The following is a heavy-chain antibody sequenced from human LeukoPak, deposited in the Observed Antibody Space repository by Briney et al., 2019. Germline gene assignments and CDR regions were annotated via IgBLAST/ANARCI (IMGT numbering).Heavy chain of an antibody. J-gene: IGHJ4*02. CDR2: ISGNSIST. V-gene: IGHV3-23*01. CDR1: GFTFSSYA. Sequence: PGGSLRLSCAASGFTFSSYAMSWVRQAPGKGLEWVSVISGNSISTYYADSVKGRFTISRDNSKNTLYLQMNSLRAEDTAVYYCAKDPLPTKTTTVVTPRYFDYWGQGTLVTVSS. D-gene: IGHD4-23*01. CDR3: AKDPLPTKTTTVVTPRYFDY.